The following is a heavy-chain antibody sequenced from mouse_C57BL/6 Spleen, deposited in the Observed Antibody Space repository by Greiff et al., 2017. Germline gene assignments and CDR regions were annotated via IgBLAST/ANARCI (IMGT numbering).Heavy chain of an antibody. J-gene: IGHJ3*01. CDR1: GYSITSGYY. CDR3: ASHYYDYDAWFAY. V-gene: IGHV3-6*01. CDR2: ISYDGSN. D-gene: IGHD2-4*01. Sequence: VQLQESGPGLVKPSQSLSLTCSVTGYSITSGYYWNWIRQFPGNKLEWMGYISYDGSNNYNPSLKNRISITRDTSKNQFFLKLNSVTTEDTATYYCASHYYDYDAWFAYWGQGTLVTVSA.